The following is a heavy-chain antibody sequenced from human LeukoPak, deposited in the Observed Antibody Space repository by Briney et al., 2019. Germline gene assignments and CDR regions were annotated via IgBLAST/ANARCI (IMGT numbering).Heavy chain of an antibody. V-gene: IGHV4-4*09. CDR3: ATLTTVVTAYYFDY. J-gene: IGHJ4*02. D-gene: IGHD4-23*01. CDR2: IYHSGST. CDR1: GGSISSYY. Sequence: SETLSLTCTVSGGSISSYYWSWIRQPPGKGLEWIGYIYHSGSTDYNPSLKSRVTISVDTSKSQFSLKLTSVTAADTAVYYCATLTTVVTAYYFDYWGQGILVIVSS.